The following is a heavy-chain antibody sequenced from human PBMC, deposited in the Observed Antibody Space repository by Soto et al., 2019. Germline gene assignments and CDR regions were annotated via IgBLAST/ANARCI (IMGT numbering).Heavy chain of an antibody. D-gene: IGHD3-10*01. CDR3: ARGVGSGRYYYYYYYMDV. Sequence: QVQLVQSGAEVKKPGASVKVSCKASVYTFTSYDINWVRQATGQGLEWMGWMNPNSGNTGYAQKFQGRVTMTRNTSISTAYMELSSLRSEDTAVYYCARGVGSGRYYYYYYYMDVWGKGTTVTVSS. J-gene: IGHJ6*03. CDR1: VYTFTSYD. CDR2: MNPNSGNT. V-gene: IGHV1-8*01.